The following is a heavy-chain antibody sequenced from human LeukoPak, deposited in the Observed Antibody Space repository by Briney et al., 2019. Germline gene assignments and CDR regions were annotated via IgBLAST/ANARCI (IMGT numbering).Heavy chain of an antibody. D-gene: IGHD3-3*01. CDR3: ARGLEYDFWSGNYSDGFDK. CDR1: GGTFSSYY. J-gene: IGHJ3*02. Sequence: SETLSLTCAAYGGTFSSYYWSWIRQPPGKGLEWIGGIDHRGSANYNRSLRSRVTMSLDTSKNQCSLQLKSLTAADTAVYYCARGLEYDFWSGNYSDGFDKWGHGTMVTVSP. V-gene: IGHV4-34*01. CDR2: IDHRGSA.